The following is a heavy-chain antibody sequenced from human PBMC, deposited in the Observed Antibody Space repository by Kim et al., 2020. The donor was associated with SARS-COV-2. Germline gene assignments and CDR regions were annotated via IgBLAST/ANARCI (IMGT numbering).Heavy chain of an antibody. V-gene: IGHV1-69*13. CDR1: GGTFSSYA. D-gene: IGHD6-19*01. CDR3: ARDLAGSSGWYGALPRGAGMDV. J-gene: IGHJ6*02. Sequence: SVKVSCKASGGTFSSYAISWVRQAPGQGLEWMGGIIPIFGTANYAQKFQGRVTITADESTSTAYMELSSLRSEDTAVYYCARDLAGSSGWYGALPRGAGMDVWGQGTTVTVSS. CDR2: IIPIFGTA.